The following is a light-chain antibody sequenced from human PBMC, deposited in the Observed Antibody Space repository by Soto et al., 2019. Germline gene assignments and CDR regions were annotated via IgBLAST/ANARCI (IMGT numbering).Light chain of an antibody. CDR3: QHRSNCPYT. V-gene: IGKV3-11*01. CDR1: QSVSSY. Sequence: EIVLTQSPATLSLSPGERATLSCRASQSVSSYLDWYQQKPGQAPRLLIYDASNRATGIPARFSGSGSGTDFTLTISSQEPEDFAAYYCQHRSNCPYTFGQGTKLEIK. CDR2: DAS. J-gene: IGKJ2*01.